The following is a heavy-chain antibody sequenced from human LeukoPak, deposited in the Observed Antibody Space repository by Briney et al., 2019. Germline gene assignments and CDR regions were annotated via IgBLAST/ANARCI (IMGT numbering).Heavy chain of an antibody. CDR2: IYYSGST. CDR3: ARGPDYSNKNWFDP. V-gene: IGHV4-31*03. J-gene: IGHJ5*02. D-gene: IGHD4-11*01. CDR1: GGSISSGGYY. Sequence: ASETLSLTCTVSGGSISSGGYYWSWIRQHPGKGLEWIGYIYYSGSTYYNPSLKSRVTISVDTSKNQFSLKLSSVTAAGTAVYYCARGPDYSNKNWFDPWGQGTLVTVSS.